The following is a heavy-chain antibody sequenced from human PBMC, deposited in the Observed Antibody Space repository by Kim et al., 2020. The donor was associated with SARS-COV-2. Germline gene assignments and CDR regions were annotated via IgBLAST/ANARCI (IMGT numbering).Heavy chain of an antibody. CDR1: GFTISPYD. J-gene: IGHJ4*01. CDR2: LSATGDTT. Sequence: GGSLRLSCVTSGFTISPYDMAWVRQTPGEGLQWLSSLSATGDTTLYADSVKGRFTISRDNSKTTVYLHMNNLRGDDTAVYFCVKSPCVVASGSFGFDFWG. CDR3: VKSPCVVASGSFGFDF. V-gene: IGHV3-23*01. D-gene: IGHD3-10*01.